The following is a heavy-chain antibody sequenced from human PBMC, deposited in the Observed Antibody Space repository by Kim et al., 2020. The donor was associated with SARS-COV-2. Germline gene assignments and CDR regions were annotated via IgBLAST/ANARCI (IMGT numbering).Heavy chain of an antibody. CDR2: LSWNSGCI. V-gene: IGHV3-9*01. CDR3: ATVNGGYFEC. Sequence: GVSLRLSCAASGCTFGDYDMHWVRQAPGKGLEWVSGLSWNSGCISYADSVKGRFTISRDNAKNSLYLQMNSLRAEDTALYYCATVNGGYFECWGQGT. D-gene: IGHD4-17*01. J-gene: IGHJ4*02. CDR1: GCTFGDYD.